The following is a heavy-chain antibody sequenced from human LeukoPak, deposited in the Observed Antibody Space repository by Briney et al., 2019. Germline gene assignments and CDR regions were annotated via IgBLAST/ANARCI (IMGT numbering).Heavy chain of an antibody. D-gene: IGHD5-12*01. V-gene: IGHV1-2*02. CDR1: GYTFTGYY. J-gene: IGHJ4*02. CDR3: ARAYSGYEAFDY. CDR2: INTNSGGT. Sequence: GSSVNVSCKACGYTFTGYYIHWVGQAPGQGLEWMGWINTNSGGTNYAQTFQGRVTMTRDTSITYMELSSLRSDDTAVYYCARAYSGYEAFDYWGQGTLVTVSS.